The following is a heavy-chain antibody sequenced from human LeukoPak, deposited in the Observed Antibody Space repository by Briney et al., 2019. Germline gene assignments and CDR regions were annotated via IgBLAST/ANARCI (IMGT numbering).Heavy chain of an antibody. J-gene: IGHJ4*02. Sequence: AGGSLRLSCAASGFTFSNAWMSWVRQAPGKGLEWVANINHDGNEKHYVDSVKSRFTMSRDNAKNSLYLQMNGLRAEDAAVYYCARIEAAEDYWGQGTLVTVSS. CDR2: INHDGNEK. CDR3: ARIEAAEDY. D-gene: IGHD6-13*01. V-gene: IGHV3-7*01. CDR1: GFTFSNAW.